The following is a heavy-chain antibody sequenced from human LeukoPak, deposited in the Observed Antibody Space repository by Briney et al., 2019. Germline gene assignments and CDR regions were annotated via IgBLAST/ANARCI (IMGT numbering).Heavy chain of an antibody. CDR1: GFPFTSYA. Sequence: GGSLRLSCAASGFPFTSYAMSWVRQAPGKGLEWVSAISGSGGSTYYADSVKGRFTISRDNSKNTVYLQMNSLRAEDTAVYYCTTTAPVTGYWGQGTLVTVSS. CDR3: TTTAPVTGY. V-gene: IGHV3-23*01. J-gene: IGHJ4*02. CDR2: ISGSGGST. D-gene: IGHD6-13*01.